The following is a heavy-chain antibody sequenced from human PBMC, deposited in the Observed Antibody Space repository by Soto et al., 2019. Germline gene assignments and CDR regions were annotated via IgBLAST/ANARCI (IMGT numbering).Heavy chain of an antibody. D-gene: IGHD2-8*01. CDR1: GGTFSSYA. V-gene: IGHV1-69*13. CDR3: ARGIVLMVYGRYYYGMDV. CDR2: IIPIFGTA. Sequence: SVKVSCKASGGTFSSYAIRWVRQAPGQGLEWMGGIIPIFGTANYAQKFQGRVTITADESTSTAYKELSGRRSEDTPVYCCARGIVLMVYGRYYYGMDVWGQGTTVTVSS. J-gene: IGHJ6*02.